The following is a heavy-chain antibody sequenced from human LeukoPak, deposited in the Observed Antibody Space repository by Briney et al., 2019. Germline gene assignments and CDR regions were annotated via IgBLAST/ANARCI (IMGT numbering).Heavy chain of an antibody. CDR1: GFTFSSYS. J-gene: IGHJ4*02. Sequence: GGSLRLSCAASGFTFSSYSMNWVRQAPGKGLEWVSSISSSSSYIYYADSVKGRFTISRDNAKDSLYLQVNSLRAEDTAVYYCAREIALAGLNDYWGQGTLVSVSS. V-gene: IGHV3-21*01. CDR2: ISSSSSYI. D-gene: IGHD6-19*01. CDR3: AREIALAGLNDY.